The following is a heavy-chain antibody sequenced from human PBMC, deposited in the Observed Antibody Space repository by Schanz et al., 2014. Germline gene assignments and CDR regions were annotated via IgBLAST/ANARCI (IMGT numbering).Heavy chain of an antibody. D-gene: IGHD6-13*01. V-gene: IGHV1-69*02. CDR1: GDTFSTYT. Sequence: QAQLVQSGPEVKKPGSSVKVSCQAFGDTFSTYTISWVRQAPGQGLEWMGRIIPILGIANYAQKFQGRVTITADKSTFTAYMDVSSLRSEDTAVYYCASSGAGYSSSWDFDYWGQGTLVTVSS. CDR2: IIPILGIA. J-gene: IGHJ4*02. CDR3: ASSGAGYSSSWDFDY.